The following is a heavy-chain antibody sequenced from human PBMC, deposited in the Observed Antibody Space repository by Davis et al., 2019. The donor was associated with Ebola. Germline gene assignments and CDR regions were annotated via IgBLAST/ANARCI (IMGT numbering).Heavy chain of an antibody. Sequence: ASVKVSCKASGYTFTSYYMHWVRQAPGQGLEWMGWINPNSGGTNYAQKFQGRVTMTRDTSISTAYMELSRLRSDDTAVYYCLNSGYDSGSGDYFDYWGQGTLVTVSS. V-gene: IGHV1-2*02. CDR3: LNSGYDSGSGDYFDY. D-gene: IGHD5-12*01. J-gene: IGHJ4*02. CDR2: INPNSGGT. CDR1: GYTFTSYY.